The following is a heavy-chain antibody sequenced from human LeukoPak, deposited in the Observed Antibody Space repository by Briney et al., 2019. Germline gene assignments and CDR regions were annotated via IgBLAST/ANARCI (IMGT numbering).Heavy chain of an antibody. CDR2: ISGSGGST. CDR1: GFTFSSYA. D-gene: IGHD2-2*01. CDR3: AKAPRPWTIVVVPAD. V-gene: IGHV3-23*01. J-gene: IGHJ4*02. Sequence: GGSLRLSCAASGFTFSSYATSWVRQAPGKGLEWVSAISGSGGSTYYADSVKGRFTISRDNPKNTLYLQMNSLRAEDTAVYYCAKAPRPWTIVVVPADWGQGTLVTVSS.